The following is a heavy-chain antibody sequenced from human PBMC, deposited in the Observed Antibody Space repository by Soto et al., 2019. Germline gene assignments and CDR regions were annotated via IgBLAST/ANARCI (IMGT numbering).Heavy chain of an antibody. Sequence: EVQLLESGGGLVKPGGSLRLSCAASGFSFSSAWRNWVRQAPGKGLEWVGRIRTKPEGETTDYPAPVKGRFTISRDDSKTTLYLQMTSLKIEDTAVYYCTTGNNEGYWGHGTLVTVSS. CDR2: IRTKPEGETT. V-gene: IGHV3-15*07. J-gene: IGHJ4*01. CDR3: TTGNNEGY. CDR1: GFSFSSAW. D-gene: IGHD1-1*01.